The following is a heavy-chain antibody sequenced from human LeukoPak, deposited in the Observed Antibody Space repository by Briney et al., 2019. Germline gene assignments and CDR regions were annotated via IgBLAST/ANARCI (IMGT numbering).Heavy chain of an antibody. CDR3: ARTEYQRRYCGGDCYTYYYYGMDV. CDR1: GYTFTSYY. J-gene: IGHJ6*02. D-gene: IGHD2-21*02. V-gene: IGHV1-46*01. Sequence: ASVKVSCKASGYTFTSYYMHWVRQAPGQGLEWMGIINPSGGSTSYAQKFQGRVTMTRDTSTSTVYMELSSLRSEDTAVYYCARTEYQRRYCGGDCYTYYYYGMDVWGQGTTVTVSS. CDR2: INPSGGST.